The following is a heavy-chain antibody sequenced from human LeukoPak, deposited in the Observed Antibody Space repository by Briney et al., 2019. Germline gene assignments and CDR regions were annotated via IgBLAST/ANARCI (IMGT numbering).Heavy chain of an antibody. J-gene: IGHJ6*02. CDR1: GFTFSTYA. CDR2: ISGSGSDT. D-gene: IGHD3-9*01. CDR3: AKGQTYYDTLTGYPRYYYYGMDV. Sequence: GGSLRLSCAASGFTFSTYAMSWVRQAPGKGLEWVSSISGSGSDTYYADSVKGRFTISRDYSRNTLYLQMNSLRAEDTAVYYCAKGQTYYDTLTGYPRYYYYGMDVWGQGTTVTVAS. V-gene: IGHV3-23*01.